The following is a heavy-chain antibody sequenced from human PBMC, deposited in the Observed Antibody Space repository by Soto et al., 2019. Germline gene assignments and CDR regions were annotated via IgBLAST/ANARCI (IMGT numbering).Heavy chain of an antibody. Sequence: EVQLVESGGGLVQPGGSLRLSCAASGFTFSSYDMHWVRQATGKGLEWVSAIGTAGDTYYPGSVKGRFTISRENDKHSLYLQMNSLRDGDTAVSYCARNYGDYGYYYGMDVWGQGTTVTVSS. J-gene: IGHJ6*02. D-gene: IGHD4-17*01. CDR2: IGTAGDT. V-gene: IGHV3-13*01. CDR1: GFTFSSYD. CDR3: ARNYGDYGYYYGMDV.